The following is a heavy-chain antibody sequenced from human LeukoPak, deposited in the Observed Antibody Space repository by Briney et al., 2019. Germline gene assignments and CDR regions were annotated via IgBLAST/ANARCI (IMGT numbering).Heavy chain of an antibody. V-gene: IGHV1-2*02. D-gene: IGHD1-26*01. CDR2: INPNSGGT. J-gene: IGHJ4*02. CDR1: GYTFTGQY. CDR3: ARERGSYSPVDY. Sequence: GASVKVSCKASGYTFTGQYMHWVPQAPGQGLEWMGWINPNSGGTNYAQKFQGRVTMTTHTSISTASLELSRLRSDDTAVYYCARERGSYSPVDYWGQGTLVTVSS.